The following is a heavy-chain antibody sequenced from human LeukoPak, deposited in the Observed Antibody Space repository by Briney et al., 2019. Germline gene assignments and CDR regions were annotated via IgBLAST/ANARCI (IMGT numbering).Heavy chain of an antibody. D-gene: IGHD4-23*01. Sequence: SETLSLTCAVYGGSFSGYYWSWIRQPPVKGLEWIGEINHSGSTNYNPSLKSRVTISVDTSKNQFSLKLSSVTAADTAVYYCARGWTTVAPDAFDIWGQGTMVTVSS. J-gene: IGHJ3*02. CDR1: GGSFSGYY. V-gene: IGHV4-34*01. CDR2: INHSGST. CDR3: ARGWTTVAPDAFDI.